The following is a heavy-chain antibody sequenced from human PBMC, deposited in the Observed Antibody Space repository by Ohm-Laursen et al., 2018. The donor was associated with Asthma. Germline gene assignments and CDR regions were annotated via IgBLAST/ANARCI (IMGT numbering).Heavy chain of an antibody. Sequence: SLRLSCAASGFTFSNHWMTWVRQAPGRGLEWVSYISSSSGTIYYADSVKGRFTISRDNAKNALYLHMNSLRDEDTAVYYCARDRVVVVPAAFDYWGQGTLVTVSS. CDR1: GFTFSNHW. CDR2: ISSSSGTI. J-gene: IGHJ4*02. D-gene: IGHD2-2*01. V-gene: IGHV3-48*02. CDR3: ARDRVVVVPAAFDY.